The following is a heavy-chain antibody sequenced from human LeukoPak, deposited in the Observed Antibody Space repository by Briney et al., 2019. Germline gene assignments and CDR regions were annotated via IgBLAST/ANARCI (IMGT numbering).Heavy chain of an antibody. CDR3: AGGDSSGWYFDL. Sequence: GGSLRLSCAAFGFTFNDHGMSWVRQVPGKGLEWVSGINWNGGSTGYADSVKGRFTISRDNAKNSLYLQMNSLRVEDTALYYCAGGDSSGWYFDLWGRGTLVTVSS. D-gene: IGHD3-22*01. CDR1: GFTFNDHG. J-gene: IGHJ2*01. CDR2: INWNGGST. V-gene: IGHV3-20*04.